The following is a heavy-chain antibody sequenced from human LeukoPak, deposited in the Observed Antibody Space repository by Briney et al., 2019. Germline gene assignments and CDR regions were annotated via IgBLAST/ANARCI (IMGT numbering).Heavy chain of an antibody. CDR1: GGSFSGYY. CDR2: INHSGST. V-gene: IGHV4-34*01. CDR3: ARDYCSGGSCYPLSWFDP. Sequence: SETLSLTCAVYGGSFSGYYWSWIRQPPGKGLEWIGEINHSGSTNYNPSLKSRVTISVDTSKNQFSLKLSSVTAADTAVYYCARDYCSGGSCYPLSWFDPWGQGTLVTVSS. D-gene: IGHD2-15*01. J-gene: IGHJ5*02.